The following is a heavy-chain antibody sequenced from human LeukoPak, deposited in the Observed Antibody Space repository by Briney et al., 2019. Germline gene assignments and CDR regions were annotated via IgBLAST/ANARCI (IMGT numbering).Heavy chain of an antibody. CDR1: GFTVSSNY. D-gene: IGHD1-26*01. CDR3: ARDTVGASLF. J-gene: IGHJ4*02. V-gene: IGHV3-66*01. CDR2: IYSGGST. Sequence: PGGSLRLSCAASGFTVSSNYMSWVRQAPGKGLEWVSAIYSGGSTYYADSVKGRFTISRDNSKNTLYLQMNSLRAEDTAVYYCARDTVGASLFGGQGTLVTVSS.